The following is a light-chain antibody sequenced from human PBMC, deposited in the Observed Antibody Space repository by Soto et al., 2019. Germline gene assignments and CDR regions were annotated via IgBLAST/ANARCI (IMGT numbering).Light chain of an antibody. CDR2: KAS. CDR3: QHYNSDSEP. CDR1: QTIRRC. Sequence: DTQVTKSPATRSGSVGGRVTITCRSSQTIRRCMAWYQQKPGKAPKILIYKASTLKSGVPSRFSGSGSGTEFTLTISSLQPDDFATYYCQHYNSDSEPFSQVTKVDIK. V-gene: IGKV1-5*03. J-gene: IGKJ1*01.